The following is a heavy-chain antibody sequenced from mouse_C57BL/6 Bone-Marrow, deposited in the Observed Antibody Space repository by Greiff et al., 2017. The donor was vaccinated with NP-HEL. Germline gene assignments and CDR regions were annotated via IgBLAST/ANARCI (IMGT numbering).Heavy chain of an antibody. CDR1: GYTFTDHT. CDR2: IYPRAGST. J-gene: IGHJ4*01. CDR3: ARRAAQVYYAMDD. Sequence: QVQLQQSDAELVKPGASVKISCKVSGYTFTDHTIHWMKQRPEQGLAWIGYIYPRAGSTKYNEKFKGKATLSADKSSSTAYMQLNSLTSEDSAVYFCARRAAQVYYAMDDWGKGTSVTVSS. D-gene: IGHD6-1*01. V-gene: IGHV1-78*01.